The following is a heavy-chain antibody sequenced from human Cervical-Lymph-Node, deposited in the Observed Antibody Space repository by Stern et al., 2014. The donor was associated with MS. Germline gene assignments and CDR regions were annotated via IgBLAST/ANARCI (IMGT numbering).Heavy chain of an antibody. CDR2: IYYSGST. V-gene: IGHV4-31*03. J-gene: IGHJ4*02. CDR3: ARSVRGTTGPLDY. Sequence: VQLVESGPGLVKPSQTLSLIYPISGASSSGDGHYWSWIRQVPGKGLEWIGYIYYSGSTHYNPSLKSRMTISVDRTKNQFSLKVRSVTAADTAIYYCARSVRGTTGPLDYWGQGLLVTVSS. D-gene: IGHD4-17*01. CDR1: GASSSGDGHY.